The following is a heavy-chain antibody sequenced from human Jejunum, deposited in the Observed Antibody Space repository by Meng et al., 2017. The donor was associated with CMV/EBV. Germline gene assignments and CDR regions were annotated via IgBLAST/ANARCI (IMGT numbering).Heavy chain of an antibody. V-gene: IGHV1-18*01. CDR2: ISAYNGNT. Sequence: QVQLGQSGGEVKEPGASLKVSCKASGYTFTNDGITWVRQAPGQGLEWMGWISAYNGNTNYAQTLQGRVTMTTDTSTSTAYMELRSLRSDGTAVYYCARVEVGITSGDYWGQGTLVTVSS. CDR1: GYTFTNDG. CDR3: ARVEVGITSGDY. J-gene: IGHJ4*02. D-gene: IGHD1-26*01.